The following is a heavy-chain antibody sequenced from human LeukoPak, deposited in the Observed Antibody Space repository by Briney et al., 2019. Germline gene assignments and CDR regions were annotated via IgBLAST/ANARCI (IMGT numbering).Heavy chain of an antibody. V-gene: IGHV3-23*01. Sequence: GGSLRLSCAASGFTFASYAMSWVRQAPGKGPEWVSGISASGSSTYYADSVKGRCTISRDNSKNTLFLQMNSLGAEDTALYYCTIYNTYDMKVCWVQGSLVTVSS. CDR1: GFTFASYA. J-gene: IGHJ4*02. D-gene: IGHD5-24*01. CDR2: ISASGSST. CDR3: TIYNTYDMKVC.